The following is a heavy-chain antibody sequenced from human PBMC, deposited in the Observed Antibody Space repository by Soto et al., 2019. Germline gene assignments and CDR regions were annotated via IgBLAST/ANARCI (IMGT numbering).Heavy chain of an antibody. Sequence: QVQLVQSGAEVKKPGSSVKVSCKASGGTFSSYTISWVRQAPGQGLEWMGRIIPIPGIANYAQKFQGRVTITADKSTSTAYMELSSLRSEDTAVYCCASFTSMGMDVWGQGTTVTVSS. D-gene: IGHD3-3*01. J-gene: IGHJ6*02. CDR1: GGTFSSYT. CDR3: ASFTSMGMDV. CDR2: IIPIPGIA. V-gene: IGHV1-69*02.